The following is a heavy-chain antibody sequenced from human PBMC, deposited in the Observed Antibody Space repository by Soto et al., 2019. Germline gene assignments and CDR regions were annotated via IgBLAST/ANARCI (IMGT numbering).Heavy chain of an antibody. J-gene: IGHJ4*02. CDR2: ISWNSGGI. V-gene: IGHV3-9*01. Sequence: EVQLVESGGGLVQPGRSLRLSCAASGFTFDDYAMHWVRQAPGKGLEWVSGISWNSGGIGYVDSVKGRFTISRDNAKNALYLQMNSLRAEDTALYYCAKGSKAADGKAYFDYWGQGTLVTVSS. D-gene: IGHD6-25*01. CDR3: AKGSKAADGKAYFDY. CDR1: GFTFDDYA.